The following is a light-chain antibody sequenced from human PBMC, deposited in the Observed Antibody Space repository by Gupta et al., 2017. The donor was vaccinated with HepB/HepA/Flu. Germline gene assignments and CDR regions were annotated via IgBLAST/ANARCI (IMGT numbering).Light chain of an antibody. CDR3: SSYTSTSTLETV. J-gene: IGLJ2*01. CDR2: DVT. V-gene: IGLV2-14*01. Sequence: QSALTQPASVSGSPGQSITLSCSGTSSDVDGYNFVSWYQQHPGKAPKLMIYDVTNRPSGVSNRFSGSKSGNTASLTISGLQAEDEADYYCSSYTSTSTLETVFGGGTKLTVL. CDR1: SSDVDGYNF.